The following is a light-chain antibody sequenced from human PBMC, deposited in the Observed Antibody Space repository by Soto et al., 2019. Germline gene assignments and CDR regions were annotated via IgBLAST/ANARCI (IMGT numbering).Light chain of an antibody. J-gene: IGKJ1*01. CDR2: AAS. CDR1: QSVSSNF. CDR3: QQYDSSPRT. Sequence: EIVLTQSPGTLSLSPGEGATLSCRASQSVSSNFLAWYQQKPGQAPRLLIYAASSRATGISDRFSGSGSGTDFTLTINRLEPEDFAVYYCQQYDSSPRTFGQGTKVEIK. V-gene: IGKV3-20*01.